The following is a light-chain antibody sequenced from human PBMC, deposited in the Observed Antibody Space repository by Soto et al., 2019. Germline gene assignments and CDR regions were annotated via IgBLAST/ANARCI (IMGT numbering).Light chain of an antibody. J-gene: IGKJ1*01. Sequence: EIVLTQSPATLSLSPGERATLSCRASQSVSSYLAWYQQKPGQAPRLLIDGASTRATGIPARFSGSGSATEFTLTISSLQSEDLAGYCCQKYNSWPPWTFGQGTKGDI. CDR2: GAS. CDR1: QSVSSY. V-gene: IGKV3-15*01. CDR3: QKYNSWPPWT.